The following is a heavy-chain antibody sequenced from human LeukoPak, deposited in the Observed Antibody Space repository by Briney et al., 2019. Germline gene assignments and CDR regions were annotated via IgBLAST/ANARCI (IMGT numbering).Heavy chain of an antibody. V-gene: IGHV3-30*02. D-gene: IGHD4-17*01. CDR2: IRYDGSNK. Sequence: GGSLRLSCAASGFTFSSYAMHWVRQAPGKGLEWVAFIRYDGSNKYYADSVKGRFTISRDNSKNTLYLQMNSLRAEDTAVYYCAPTPVTTSYFDYWGQGTLVTVSS. J-gene: IGHJ4*02. CDR1: GFTFSSYA. CDR3: APTPVTTSYFDY.